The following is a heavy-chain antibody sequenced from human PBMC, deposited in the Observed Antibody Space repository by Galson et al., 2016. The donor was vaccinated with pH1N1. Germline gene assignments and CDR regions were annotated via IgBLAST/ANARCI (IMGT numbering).Heavy chain of an antibody. V-gene: IGHV3-23*01. CDR3: AREIAAAGSY. CDR2: ISAGGAGT. Sequence: SLRLSCAASGFTFGNFAMSWVRQSPGKGLEWVAIISAGGAGTFSADSVKGRFTISRDNAKNSVYLQMNSLSAEDTAVYYCAREIAAAGSYWGQGTLVTVSS. D-gene: IGHD6-25*01. CDR1: GFTFGNFA. J-gene: IGHJ4*02.